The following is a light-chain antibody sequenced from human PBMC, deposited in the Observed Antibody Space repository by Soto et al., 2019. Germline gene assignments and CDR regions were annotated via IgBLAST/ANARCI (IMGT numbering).Light chain of an antibody. CDR1: QSISSY. CDR3: QQSYSTPWT. Sequence: DILMTQSPSSLSASVGDRVTITCRASQSISSYLNWYQQKPGKAPKLLIYAASSLQSGVPSRFSGSGSGTDFTLTISSLQPEDFATLYCQQSYSTPWTFGQGTKVAIK. V-gene: IGKV1-39*01. J-gene: IGKJ1*01. CDR2: AAS.